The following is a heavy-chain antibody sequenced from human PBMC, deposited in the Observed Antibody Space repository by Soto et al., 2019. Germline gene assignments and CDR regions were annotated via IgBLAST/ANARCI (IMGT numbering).Heavy chain of an antibody. D-gene: IGHD5-12*01. CDR1: GFTFSSYG. CDR3: ARVRWSRDGYNSYYYYGMDV. J-gene: IGHJ6*02. CDR2: IWYDGSNK. Sequence: GGSRRLSCAASGFTFSSYGMHWVRQAPGKGLEWVAVIWYDGSNKYYADSVKGRFTISRDNSKNTLYLQMNSLRAEDTAVYYCARVRWSRDGYNSYYYYGMDVWGQGTTVTVSS. V-gene: IGHV3-33*08.